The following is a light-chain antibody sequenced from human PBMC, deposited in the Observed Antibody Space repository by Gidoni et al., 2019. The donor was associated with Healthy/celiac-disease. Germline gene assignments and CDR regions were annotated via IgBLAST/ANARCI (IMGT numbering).Light chain of an antibody. Sequence: DSVMTQSPDSLAVSLGERATINCKSSQSVVYSSNNKNYLAWSQQKPVQPPKLLIYWASNRESGVPDRFSGSGSGIYLTPTISSLQAEDVAVSYCQQYYSTPPTFGQXTKVEIK. CDR1: QSVVYSSNNKNY. J-gene: IGKJ1*01. CDR2: WAS. CDR3: QQYYSTPPT. V-gene: IGKV4-1*01.